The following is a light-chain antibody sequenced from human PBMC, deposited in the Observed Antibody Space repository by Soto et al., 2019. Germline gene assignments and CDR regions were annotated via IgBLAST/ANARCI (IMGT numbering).Light chain of an antibody. V-gene: IGKV3-20*01. CDR1: QSISNY. J-gene: IGKJ2*01. CDR2: GAS. CDR3: QQYGSSYT. Sequence: EIVLTQSPGTLSLSPGERATLSCRASQSISNYLAWYQQKPGQAPRLLIYGASSRATAIPDRFSGSGSGTDFTLSISRLEPEDFAVYYCQQYGSSYTFGQGTKVDIK.